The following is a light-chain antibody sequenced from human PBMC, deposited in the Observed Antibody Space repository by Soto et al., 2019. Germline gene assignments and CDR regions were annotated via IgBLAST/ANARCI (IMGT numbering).Light chain of an antibody. J-gene: IGLJ1*01. V-gene: IGLV2-14*01. CDR1: RSNVGGYNY. CDR2: DVS. CDR3: SSYTSSSFGEYV. Sequence: QSVLTQPASVSGSPGQSITISCTGTRSNVGGYNYVSWYQQHPGKAPKLMIYDVSNRPSGVSNRFSGSKSGNTASLTISGLQAEDEADYYCSSYTSSSFGEYVFGTGTKVTVL.